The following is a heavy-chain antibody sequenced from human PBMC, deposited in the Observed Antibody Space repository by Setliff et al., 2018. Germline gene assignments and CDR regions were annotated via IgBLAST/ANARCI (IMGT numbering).Heavy chain of an antibody. Sequence: ASVKVSCKASGYTFTGYYMHWVRQAPGQGLEWMGWINPNSGGTNYAQKFQGRVTMTRDTSISTAYMELSSLRSDDTAVYYCARTGHCGGDCYGFDYWGQGTLVTVSS. CDR2: INPNSGGT. CDR3: ARTGHCGGDCYGFDY. CDR1: GYTFTGYY. D-gene: IGHD2-21*02. J-gene: IGHJ4*02. V-gene: IGHV1-2*02.